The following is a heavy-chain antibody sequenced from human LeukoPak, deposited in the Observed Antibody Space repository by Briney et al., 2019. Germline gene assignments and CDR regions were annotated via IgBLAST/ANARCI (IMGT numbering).Heavy chain of an antibody. J-gene: IGHJ3*02. D-gene: IGHD6-13*01. CDR3: ASTKGKSSRPVCAFDI. V-gene: IGHV4-39*01. CDR1: GGSFSSYY. Sequence: SETLSLTCAVYGGSFSSYYWGWIRQPPGKGLEWIGSIYYSGSTYYNPSLKSRVTISVDTSKNQFSLKLSSVTAVDTAVYYCASTKGKSSRPVCAFDIWGQGTMVTVSS. CDR2: IYYSGST.